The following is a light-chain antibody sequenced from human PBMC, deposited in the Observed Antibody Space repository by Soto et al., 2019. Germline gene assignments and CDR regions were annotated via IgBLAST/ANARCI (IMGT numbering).Light chain of an antibody. CDR2: EGS. CDR1: SSDVGSYNL. CDR3: FSYAGSRTP. Sequence: QSALTQPASVSGSPGQSITISCTGTSSDVGSYNLVSWYQQHPGKAPKLMIYEGSKRPSGVSNRFSGSKSGNTASLTISGLQAEDEADYYCFSYAGSRTPFGGGTKLTVL. V-gene: IGLV2-23*01. J-gene: IGLJ3*02.